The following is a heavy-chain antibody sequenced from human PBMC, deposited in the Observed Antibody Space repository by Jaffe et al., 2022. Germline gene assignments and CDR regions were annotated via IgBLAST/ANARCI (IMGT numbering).Heavy chain of an antibody. V-gene: IGHV3-23*01. CDR2: ISGSAGST. CDR3: AKDRSAGVAATWDY. J-gene: IGHJ4*02. Sequence: EVQLLESGGGLVQPGGSLRLSCAASGFSFSTYAMSWVRQAPGKGLEWVSAISGSAGSTYYAGSVKGRFTISRDNSKNTLYLQMSSLRAEDMALYYCAKDRSAGVAATWDYWGQGTLVTVSS. CDR1: GFSFSTYA. D-gene: IGHD2-15*01.